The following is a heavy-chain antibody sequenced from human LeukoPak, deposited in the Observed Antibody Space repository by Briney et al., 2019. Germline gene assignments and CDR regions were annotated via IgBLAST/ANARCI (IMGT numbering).Heavy chain of an antibody. CDR1: GYTFTSYG. D-gene: IGHD3-3*01. CDR3: ARGSHGFGVVIMPPDY. J-gene: IGHJ4*02. CDR2: ISAYNGNT. Sequence: GASVKVSCKASGYTFTSYGISWVRQAPGQGLEWMGWISAYNGNTNYAQKLQGRVTMTTDTSTSTAYMELRSLRSDDTAVYYCARGSHGFGVVIMPPDYWGQGTLVTVSS. V-gene: IGHV1-18*01.